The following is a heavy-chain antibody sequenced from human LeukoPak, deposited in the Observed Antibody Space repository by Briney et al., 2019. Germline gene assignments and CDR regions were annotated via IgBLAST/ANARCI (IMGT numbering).Heavy chain of an antibody. J-gene: IGHJ6*04. CDR2: IYPGDSDT. Sequence: GESLKISCKGSGYSFTSYWIGWVRQMPGKGLEWMGIIYPGDSDTRYSPSFQGQVTISADKSISTAYLQWSSLKASDTAMYYCARLLPEYSSSSPHLDVWGKGTTVTVSS. CDR3: ARLLPEYSSSSPHLDV. CDR1: GYSFTSYW. D-gene: IGHD6-6*01. V-gene: IGHV5-51*01.